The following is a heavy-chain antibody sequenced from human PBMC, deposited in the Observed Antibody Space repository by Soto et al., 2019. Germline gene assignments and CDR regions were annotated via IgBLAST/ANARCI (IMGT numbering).Heavy chain of an antibody. CDR1: GFTFSSYA. CDR3: ANAGGYNWNDQPDY. D-gene: IGHD1-1*01. CDR2: ISGGGAST. J-gene: IGHJ4*02. Sequence: EVQLLESGGGLVQPGGSLRLSCAASGFTFSSYAMSWVRQAPGKGLGWVSTISGGGASTYYAASVKDRSTISRDNSKNSLYLQMNGLRADDTAVYYCANAGGYNWNDQPDYWGQGTLVTVSS. V-gene: IGHV3-23*01.